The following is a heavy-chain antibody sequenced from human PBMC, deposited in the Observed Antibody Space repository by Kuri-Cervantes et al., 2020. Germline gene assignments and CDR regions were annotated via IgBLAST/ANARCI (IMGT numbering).Heavy chain of an antibody. D-gene: IGHD3-22*01. CDR3: ARENYYDSSGYYSFDY. Sequence: SQTLSLTCAVYGGSFSGYYWSWIRQPPGKGLEWIGYIYSSGSTNYNPSLKSRVTISVDTSKNQFSLKLSSVTAADTAVYYCARENYYDSSGYYSFDYWGQGTLVTVSS. CDR2: IYSSGST. V-gene: IGHV4-59*01. CDR1: GGSFSGYY. J-gene: IGHJ4*02.